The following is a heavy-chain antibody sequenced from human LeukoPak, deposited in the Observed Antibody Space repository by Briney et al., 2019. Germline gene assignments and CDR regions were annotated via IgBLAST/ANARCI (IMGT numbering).Heavy chain of an antibody. D-gene: IGHD3-3*01. CDR2: INSDGSST. Sequence: GGSLRLSCAASGFTFSSYWMHWVRQAPGKGLVWVSRINSDGSSTSYADSVKGRFTISRDNAKNTLYLQMNSLRAEDTAAYYCARSQVTIFGVVIPQGFDPWGQGTLVTVSS. CDR3: ARSQVTIFGVVIPQGFDP. J-gene: IGHJ5*02. V-gene: IGHV3-74*01. CDR1: GFTFSSYW.